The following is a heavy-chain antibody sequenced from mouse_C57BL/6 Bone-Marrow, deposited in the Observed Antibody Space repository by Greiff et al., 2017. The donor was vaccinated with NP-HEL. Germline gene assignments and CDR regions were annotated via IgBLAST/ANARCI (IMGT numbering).Heavy chain of an antibody. V-gene: IGHV8-8*01. Sequence: QVTLKVSGPGILQPSQTLSLTCSFSGFSLSTFGMGVGWIRQPSGKGLEWLAHIWWDDDKYYNPALKSRLTISKDTSKNQVFLKIANVDTADTATYYCARIPFYDGYYEAWFAYWGQGTLVTVSA. CDR2: IWWDDDK. CDR3: ARIPFYDGYYEAWFAY. D-gene: IGHD2-3*01. J-gene: IGHJ3*01. CDR1: GFSLSTFGMG.